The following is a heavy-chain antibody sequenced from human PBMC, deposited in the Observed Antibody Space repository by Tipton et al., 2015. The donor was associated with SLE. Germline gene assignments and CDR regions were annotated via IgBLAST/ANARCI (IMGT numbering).Heavy chain of an antibody. CDR2: INHSGSA. CDR3: ARGGCDFWSCPGNY. CDR1: GGSFSGYH. D-gene: IGHD3-3*01. J-gene: IGHJ4*02. Sequence: TLSLTCAVYGGSFSGYHWSWIRQPPGKGLEWIGEINHSGSATYNPSLKSRVTILLDTSKNQFSLKLRSVTAADTAVYYCARGGCDFWSCPGNYWGQGTLVTVSS. V-gene: IGHV4-34*01.